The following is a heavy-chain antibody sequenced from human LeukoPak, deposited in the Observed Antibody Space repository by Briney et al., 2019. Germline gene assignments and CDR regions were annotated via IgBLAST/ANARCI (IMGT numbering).Heavy chain of an antibody. D-gene: IGHD5-18*01. V-gene: IGHV3-9*01. CDR3: AKFGSYGFRY. CDR2: ISWNSGSI. CDR1: GFTFDDYA. Sequence: GGSLRLSCAASGFTFDDYAMYWVRQAPGKGLEWVSGISWNSGSIGYADSVKGRFTISRDNAKNSLYLQMNSLRAEDTAVYYCAKFGSYGFRYWGQGTLVTVSS. J-gene: IGHJ4*02.